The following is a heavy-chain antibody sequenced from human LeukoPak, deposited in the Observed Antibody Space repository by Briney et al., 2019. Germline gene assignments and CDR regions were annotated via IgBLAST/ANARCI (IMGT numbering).Heavy chain of an antibody. J-gene: IGHJ4*02. CDR1: GFTFSNYA. V-gene: IGHV3-30-3*01. CDR3: ASSSTWYYFDY. CDR2: ISYDGSNK. Sequence: GRSLRLSCAASGFTFSNYAMHWVRQAPGKGLEWVAVISYDGSNKYYADSVKGRFTISRDNSKNTLYLQMNSLRAEDTAVYYCASSSTWYYFDYWGQGTLVTVSS. D-gene: IGHD6-19*01.